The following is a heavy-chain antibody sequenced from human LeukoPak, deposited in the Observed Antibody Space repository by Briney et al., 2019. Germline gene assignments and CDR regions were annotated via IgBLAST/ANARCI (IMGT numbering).Heavy chain of an antibody. CDR2: INHSGST. J-gene: IGHJ5*02. Sequence: SETLSLTCAVYGGSFSGYYWSWIRQPPGKGLEWIGEINHSGSTNYNPSLKSRVTISVDTSKNQFSLKLSSVTAADTAVYYCARDGLGDSSGYYPNWFDPWGQGTLVTVSS. D-gene: IGHD3-22*01. V-gene: IGHV4-34*01. CDR1: GGSFSGYY. CDR3: ARDGLGDSSGYYPNWFDP.